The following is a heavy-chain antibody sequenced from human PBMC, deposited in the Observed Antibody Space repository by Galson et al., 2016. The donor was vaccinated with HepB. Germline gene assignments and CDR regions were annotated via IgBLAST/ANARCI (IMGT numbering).Heavy chain of an antibody. Sequence: SLRLSCAASGFTFADFAMHWVRQRPGKGLEWVSGINWNAKTIAYADSVRGRFRISRDNSKNSLFLQMDSLGAADTAIYYCAREGGLENYYDGEFDYWGQGTLITVAS. J-gene: IGHJ4*02. D-gene: IGHD3-10*01. V-gene: IGHV3-9*01. CDR1: GFTFADFA. CDR3: AREGGLENYYDGEFDY. CDR2: INWNAKTI.